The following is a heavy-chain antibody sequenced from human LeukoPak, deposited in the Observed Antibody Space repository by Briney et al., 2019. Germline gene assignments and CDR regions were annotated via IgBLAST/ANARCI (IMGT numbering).Heavy chain of an antibody. V-gene: IGHV1-8*03. CDR3: ARAQGATAKFDY. CDR2: MYPNSDNT. D-gene: IGHD2-21*02. J-gene: IGHJ4*02. Sequence: ATVKVSCKASGYTFTSYDINWVRQPTGQGDEGMGWMYPNSDNTGYAQRFQGRVTITRDTSISTAYLELSSLRSEDTAVYYCARAQGATAKFDYWGQGTLVTVLS. CDR1: GYTFTSYD.